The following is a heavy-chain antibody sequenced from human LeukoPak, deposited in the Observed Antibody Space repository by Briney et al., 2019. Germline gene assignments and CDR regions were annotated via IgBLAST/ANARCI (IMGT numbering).Heavy chain of an antibody. D-gene: IGHD2-21*02. Sequence: GGSQRLSCAASGFTFSSKWMSWVRQAPGKGLEWVANIKYGGSEKYYVDSVKGRFTISRDDAKNSLYLQMNSLRAEDTAVYYCARGGLPTRIDYWGQGTLVTVS. V-gene: IGHV3-7*01. J-gene: IGHJ4*02. CDR3: ARGGLPTRIDY. CDR2: IKYGGSEK. CDR1: GFTFSSKW.